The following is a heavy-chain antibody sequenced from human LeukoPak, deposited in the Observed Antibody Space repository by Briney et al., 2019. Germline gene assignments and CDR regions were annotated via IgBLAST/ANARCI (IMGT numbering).Heavy chain of an antibody. CDR1: GGSINNYY. CDR2: IYYSGST. J-gene: IGHJ3*02. Sequence: SETLSLTCTVSGGSINNYYWSWIRQPPGKGLEWIGYIYYSGSTNYNPSLKSRVTISVDKSENQFSLKLSSVTAADTAVYYCARERIAGATTGDASDIWGQGTMVTVSS. CDR3: ARERIAGATTGDASDI. V-gene: IGHV4-59*12. D-gene: IGHD1-26*01.